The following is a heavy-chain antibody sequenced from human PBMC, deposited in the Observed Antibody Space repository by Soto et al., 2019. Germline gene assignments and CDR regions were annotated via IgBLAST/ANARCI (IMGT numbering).Heavy chain of an antibody. D-gene: IGHD3-10*01. CDR3: AIRTDHFDY. Sequence: QVQLVESGGGVVQPGRSLRLSCAASGFTFSSYGMHWVRQAPGKGLEWVAVISYDGSNKYYADSVKGRFTISRDNSKNARYLQMNSLRADDTAVYYCAIRTDHFDYWGQGTLVTVSS. V-gene: IGHV3-30*03. CDR2: ISYDGSNK. J-gene: IGHJ4*02. CDR1: GFTFSSYG.